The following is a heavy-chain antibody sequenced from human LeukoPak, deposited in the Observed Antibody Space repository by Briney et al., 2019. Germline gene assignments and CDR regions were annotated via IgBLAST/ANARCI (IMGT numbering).Heavy chain of an antibody. Sequence: SETLSLTCTVSGGSISSYYWSWIRQPPGKGLEWIGYIYYSGSTNYNPSLKSRVTISVDTSKNQFSLKLSSVTAADTAVYYCATTSGNSNYYYGIDVWGQGTTVTVSS. CDR3: ATTSGNSNYYYGIDV. D-gene: IGHD4-23*01. CDR1: GGSISSYY. CDR2: IYYSGST. V-gene: IGHV4-59*01. J-gene: IGHJ6*02.